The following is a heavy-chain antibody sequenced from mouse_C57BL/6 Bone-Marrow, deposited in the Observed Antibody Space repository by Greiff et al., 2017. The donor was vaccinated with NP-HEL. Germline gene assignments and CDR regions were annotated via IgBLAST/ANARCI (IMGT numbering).Heavy chain of an antibody. J-gene: IGHJ2*01. CDR2: IDPSDSYT. V-gene: IGHV1-69*01. Sequence: QVQLQQPGAELVMPGASVKLSCKASGYTFTSYWMHWVKQRPGQGLEWIGEIDPSDSYTNYNQKFKGKSTLTVEKSSSTAYMQLSSLTSEDSAVDYCARGYYDLDYWGQGTTLTVSS. D-gene: IGHD2-4*01. CDR1: GYTFTSYW. CDR3: ARGYYDLDY.